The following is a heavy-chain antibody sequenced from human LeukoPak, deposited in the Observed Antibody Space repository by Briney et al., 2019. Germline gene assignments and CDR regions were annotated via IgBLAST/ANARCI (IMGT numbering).Heavy chain of an antibody. Sequence: GGSLRLSCAASGFTLSSYNMNWVRQAPGKGLDGISYITTSIDIIYYADSVKGRFTISRDNAKNSLYLQMDSLRDEDTAVYYCVRDHNYYFGYWDQGILVTVSA. V-gene: IGHV3-48*02. CDR3: VRDHNYYFGY. J-gene: IGHJ4*02. CDR1: GFTLSSYN. CDR2: ITTSIDII.